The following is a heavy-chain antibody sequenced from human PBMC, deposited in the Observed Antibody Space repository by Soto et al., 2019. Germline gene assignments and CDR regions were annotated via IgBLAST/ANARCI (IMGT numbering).Heavy chain of an antibody. V-gene: IGHV4-61*03. Sequence: QVQLQESGPGLVKPSETLTLTCTVSGDSVNGPSYVWAWIRQSPGKGLEWIGNIRYSGTTDYPPSLKSRVTISLDPSKNHFALNLASVTSADSAVYYCARTDHSGGWAAWFWGQGTLVTVSA. J-gene: IGHJ4*02. CDR2: IRYSGTT. CDR3: ARTDHSGGWAAWF. CDR1: GDSVNGPSYV. D-gene: IGHD2-15*01.